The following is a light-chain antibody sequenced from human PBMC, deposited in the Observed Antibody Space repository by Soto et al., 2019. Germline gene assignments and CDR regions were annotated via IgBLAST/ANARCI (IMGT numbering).Light chain of an antibody. Sequence: EIVLTQSPATLSASPGESAALSCRASQDVGHYVAWYRQIPGQAPRLLIYDTSNRAAGIPDRFRGSRSGTDFSLTISSPEPEDFAVYYCPQRSTWPPLTFGGGTKVEIK. J-gene: IGKJ4*01. CDR3: PQRSTWPPLT. V-gene: IGKV3-11*01. CDR2: DTS. CDR1: QDVGHY.